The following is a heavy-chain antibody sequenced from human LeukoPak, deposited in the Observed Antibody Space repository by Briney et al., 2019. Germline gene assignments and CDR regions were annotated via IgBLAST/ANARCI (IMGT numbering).Heavy chain of an antibody. J-gene: IGHJ4*02. CDR3: AKALAGASFDY. Sequence: GGSLRLSCAASGFTFNRYAMSWVRQAPGKGLEWVSGISGSSDSTYYADSVKGRIAISRDNFKKTLYLEMNSLRAEDTAVYYCAKALAGASFDYWGQGTLVTVSS. CDR1: GFTFNRYA. CDR2: ISGSSDST. V-gene: IGHV3-23*01. D-gene: IGHD1-26*01.